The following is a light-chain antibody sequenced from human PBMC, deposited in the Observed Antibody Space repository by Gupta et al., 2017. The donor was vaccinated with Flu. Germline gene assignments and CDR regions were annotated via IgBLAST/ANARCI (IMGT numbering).Light chain of an antibody. CDR1: SLKIYY. CDR3: NARDIRDNHLVV. V-gene: IGLV3-19*01. Sequence: SSELTQDPAVSVALGQTVRITCQGDSLKIYYASWYQQKPGQAPILVIYEKDTRPSGIPDRFSGSSSGNTASLTITGAQAEDEADYYCNARDIRDNHLVVFGGGTKLTVL. J-gene: IGLJ2*01. CDR2: EKD.